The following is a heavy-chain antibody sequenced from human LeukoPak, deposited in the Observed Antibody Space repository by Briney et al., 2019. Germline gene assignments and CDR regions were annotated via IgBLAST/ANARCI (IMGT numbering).Heavy chain of an antibody. D-gene: IGHD4-23*01. CDR1: EFTFSSYS. V-gene: IGHV3-48*04. CDR2: ISSTASSI. Sequence: GGSLRLSCAASEFTFSSYSTSWVRQAPGKGLEWVSYISSTASSIYYADSVKGRFTISRDNAKNSLYLQMNSLRAEDTAVYYCARDVTYHGGDWFDPWGQGTLVTVSS. J-gene: IGHJ5*02. CDR3: ARDVTYHGGDWFDP.